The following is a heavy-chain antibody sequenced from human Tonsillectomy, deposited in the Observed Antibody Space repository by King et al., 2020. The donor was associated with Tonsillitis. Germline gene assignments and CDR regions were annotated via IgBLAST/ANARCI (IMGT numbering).Heavy chain of an antibody. CDR3: SRERPGSMGHFDY. D-gene: IGHD2/OR15-2a*01. V-gene: IGHV3-48*03. Sequence: VQLVESGGGLVQPGGSLRLSCAASGFTFSSYEMNWVRQAPGKGLEWVSYISSSGSTIFYADSVKGRFTISRDNAKNSLYLQMNSLRAEDTAVYYCSRERPGSMGHFDYWGQGTLVTVSS. J-gene: IGHJ4*02. CDR1: GFTFSSYE. CDR2: ISSSGSTI.